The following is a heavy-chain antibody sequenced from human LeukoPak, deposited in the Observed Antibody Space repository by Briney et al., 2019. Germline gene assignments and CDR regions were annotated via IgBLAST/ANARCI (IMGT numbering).Heavy chain of an antibody. D-gene: IGHD3-10*02. J-gene: IGHJ6*02. CDR3: AKASAVRGYYYYGMDV. CDR1: FIFSTYA. CDR2: FSDSGGIT. Sequence: PGGSLRLSCAASFIFSTYAMNWVRQAPGKGLEWVSAFSDSGGITYYADSVKGRFTISRDNSKNTLYLQMNSLRAEDTAIYYCAKASAVRGYYYYGMDVWGQGTTVTVSS. V-gene: IGHV3-23*01.